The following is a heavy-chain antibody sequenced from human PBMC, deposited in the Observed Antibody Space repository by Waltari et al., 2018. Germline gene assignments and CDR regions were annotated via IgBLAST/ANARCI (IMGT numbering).Heavy chain of an antibody. Sequence: QVQLVESGGGVVQPGTSLTLSCSASGFTFSTQALHWVRQAPGKRPEWVAVMSSDGSDKYYADSVKGRFTISRDNSKNTLYLQMNNVRAEDTAIYYCAKDIRKLRYGDSWGQGTLVTVSS. CDR1: GFTFSTQA. D-gene: IGHD1-26*01. V-gene: IGHV3-30*04. J-gene: IGHJ4*02. CDR3: AKDIRKLRYGDS. CDR2: MSSDGSDK.